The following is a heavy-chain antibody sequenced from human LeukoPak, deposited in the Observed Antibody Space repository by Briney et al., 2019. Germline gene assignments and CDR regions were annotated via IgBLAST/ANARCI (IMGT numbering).Heavy chain of an antibody. J-gene: IGHJ4*02. CDR1: GGSFSGYY. D-gene: IGHD1-26*01. Sequence: SETLSLTCAVYGGSFSGYYWSWIRQPTGKGLEWIGEINHSGSTNYNPSLKSRVTISVDTSKNQFSLKLSSVTAADTAVYYCARGRGSYYLRAAGFDYWGQGTLVTVSS. CDR3: ARGRGSYYLRAAGFDY. CDR2: INHSGST. V-gene: IGHV4-34*01.